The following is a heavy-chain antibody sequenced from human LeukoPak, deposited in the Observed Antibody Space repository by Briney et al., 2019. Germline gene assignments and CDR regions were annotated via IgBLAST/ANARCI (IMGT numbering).Heavy chain of an antibody. V-gene: IGHV4-30-4*01. CDR1: GGSISSGDYY. D-gene: IGHD2-15*01. J-gene: IGHJ4*02. CDR3: ARVSVYCSGGSCYPGIIDY. CDR2: IYYSGST. Sequence: PSETLSLTCTVSGGSISSGDYYWSWIRQPPGTGLEWIGYIYYSGSTYYNPSLKSRVTISVDTSKNQFSLKLSSVTAADTAVYYCARVSVYCSGGSCYPGIIDYWGQGTLVTVSS.